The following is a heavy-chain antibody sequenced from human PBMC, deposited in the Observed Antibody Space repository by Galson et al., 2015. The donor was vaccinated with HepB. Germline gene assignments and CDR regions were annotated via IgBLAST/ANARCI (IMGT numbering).Heavy chain of an antibody. V-gene: IGHV1-18*01. CDR3: ARVGLTYYYDSSGYYPRPNAFDI. CDR2: NSAYNGNT. J-gene: IGHJ3*02. CDR1: GYTFTSYG. Sequence: SVKVSCKASGYTFTSYGISWVRQAPGQGLEWMGWNSAYNGNTNYAQKLQGRVTMTTDTSTSTAYMELRSLRSDDTAVYYCARVGLTYYYDSSGYYPRPNAFDIWGQGTMVTVSS. D-gene: IGHD3-22*01.